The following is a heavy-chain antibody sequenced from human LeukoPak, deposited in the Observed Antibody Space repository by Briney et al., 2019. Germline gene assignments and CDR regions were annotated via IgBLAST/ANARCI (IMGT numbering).Heavy chain of an antibody. J-gene: IGHJ5*02. Sequence: ASVKVSCKASGYTFTGYYMHWVRQAPGQGLEWMGWINPNSGGTNYAQKFQGRVTMTRDTSLSTAYMELSRLRSDDTAVYYCARAPLTMVRGSHNWFDPWGQGTLVTVSS. D-gene: IGHD3-10*01. CDR3: ARAPLTMVRGSHNWFDP. CDR1: GYTFTGYY. V-gene: IGHV1-2*02. CDR2: INPNSGGT.